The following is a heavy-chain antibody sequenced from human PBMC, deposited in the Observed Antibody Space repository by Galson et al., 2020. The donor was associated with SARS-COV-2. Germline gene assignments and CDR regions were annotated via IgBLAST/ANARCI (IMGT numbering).Heavy chain of an antibody. CDR2: ISAYNGNT. CDR3: ARVTNSESYECWSGYYFPSADLVWWGNWFDP. CDR1: CYTFTSYG. D-gene: IGHD3-3*01. Sequence: ASVKVSCKASCYTFTSYGISWVRQAPGQGLEWMGWISAYNGNTNYAQKLQGRVTMTTDTSTSTAYMELRSLRSDDTAVYYCARVTNSESYECWSGYYFPSADLVWWGNWFDPWGQGTLVTVSS. V-gene: IGHV1-18*01. J-gene: IGHJ5*02.